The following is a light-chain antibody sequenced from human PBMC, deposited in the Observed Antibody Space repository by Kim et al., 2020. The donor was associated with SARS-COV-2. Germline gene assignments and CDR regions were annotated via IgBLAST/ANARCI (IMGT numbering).Light chain of an antibody. Sequence: STVPASLGDRVTITCRATQYVTRGLAWYQQKPGRAPKLLIYDASTLDRGVPSRFRGSGSGTEFTLTINSLQPDDFASYYCQHRQTFGQGTKVDIK. CDR3: QHRQT. CDR1: QYVTRG. V-gene: IGKV1-5*01. J-gene: IGKJ1*01. CDR2: DAS.